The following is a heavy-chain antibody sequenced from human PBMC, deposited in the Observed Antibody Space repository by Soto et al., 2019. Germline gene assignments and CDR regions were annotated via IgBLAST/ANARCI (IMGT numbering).Heavy chain of an antibody. Sequence: SETLSLTCSVSGGSMSEYFWSWIRQSPGKGLEWIGYIYYLVSTDYNPSLKSRVTISVDTSKRQFSLGLTSVTAADTAVYYCARDGYDGSGSPYPAYWGPGTEVTVS. V-gene: IGHV4-59*01. D-gene: IGHD3-10*01. CDR2: IYYLVST. CDR1: GGSMSEYF. J-gene: IGHJ4*02. CDR3: ARDGYDGSGSPYPAY.